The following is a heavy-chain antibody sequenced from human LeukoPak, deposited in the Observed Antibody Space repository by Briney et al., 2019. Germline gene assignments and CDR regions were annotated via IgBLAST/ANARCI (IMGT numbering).Heavy chain of an antibody. CDR1: GFTFSSYW. CDR2: IDQDGSDK. Sequence: GGSLRLSCAASGFTFSSYWMSWVRQAPGKGLEWVASIDQDGSDKFSVGSVRGRFTISRDNARYSMYLQMSSLRAEDTAVYYCARASLGWFDPWGQGTLVTVSS. D-gene: IGHD7-27*01. CDR3: ARASLGWFDP. V-gene: IGHV3-7*01. J-gene: IGHJ5*02.